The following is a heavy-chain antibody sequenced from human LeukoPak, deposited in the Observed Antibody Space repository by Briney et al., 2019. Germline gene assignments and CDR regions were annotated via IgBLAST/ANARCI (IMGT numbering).Heavy chain of an antibody. V-gene: IGHV1-2*02. CDR1: GYTFTGYY. CDR2: INPNAGGT. J-gene: IGHJ4*02. D-gene: IGHD3-22*01. CDR3: SSGYSTVPF. Sequence: ASVKDSCKASGYTFTGYYIHWVRQAPGHRHETMGWINPNAGGTSYAQKFQGRVTMTRDTSISTAYMELSRLTSDDTAVYYCSSGYSTVPFWGQGTLVTVSS.